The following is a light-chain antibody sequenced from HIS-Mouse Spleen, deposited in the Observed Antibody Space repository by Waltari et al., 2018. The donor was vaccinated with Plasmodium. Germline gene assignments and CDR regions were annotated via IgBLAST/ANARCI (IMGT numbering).Light chain of an antibody. CDR2: GAS. J-gene: IGKJ4*01. V-gene: IGKV3-20*01. CDR1: QSVSSSY. Sequence: EIVLTQSPGTLSLSPGERDTLSCRASQSVSSSYLAWYQQKPGQAPRLLIYGASSRATGIPDRFSGSGSGTDFTLTISRLEPEDFAVYYCQQYGSSPQITFGGGTKVEIK. CDR3: QQYGSSPQIT.